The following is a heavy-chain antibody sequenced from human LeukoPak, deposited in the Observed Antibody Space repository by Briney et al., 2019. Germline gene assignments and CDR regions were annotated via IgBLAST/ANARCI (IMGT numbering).Heavy chain of an antibody. J-gene: IGHJ6*03. V-gene: IGHV1-46*01. CDR2: INPSGGNT. CDR3: ARGVVGSYYYYYMDV. CDR1: GYTFTNYY. D-gene: IGHD2-21*01. Sequence: ASVKVSCKASGYTFTNYYMHWVRQAPGQGLEWMGIINPSGGNTNYAQNFQGRVTMTRDTSTSTVYMELSRLRSDDTAVYYCARGVVGSYYYYYMDVWGKGTTVTISS.